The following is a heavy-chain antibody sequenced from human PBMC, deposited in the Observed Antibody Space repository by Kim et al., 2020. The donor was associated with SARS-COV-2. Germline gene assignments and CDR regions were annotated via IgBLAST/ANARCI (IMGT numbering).Heavy chain of an antibody. J-gene: IGHJ4*02. V-gene: IGHV4-4*07. CDR1: GGSISNYF. CDR3: ARGGTTKLYPFDY. D-gene: IGHD3-16*02. Sequence: SETLSLTCTVSGGSISNYFWSWIRQPAGKGLEWIGQIYTSGSTNYNPSLKSRVTMTVDTSKIHSSLKLTSVTAADTARYFCARGGTTKLYPFDYWGRGTLVTVSS. CDR2: IYTSGST.